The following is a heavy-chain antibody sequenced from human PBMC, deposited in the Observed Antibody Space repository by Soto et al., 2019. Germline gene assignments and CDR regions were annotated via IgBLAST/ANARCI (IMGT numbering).Heavy chain of an antibody. V-gene: IGHV4-34*01. CDR2: INHSGST. CDR1: GGSFIGYY. CDR3: ARNADLDVLRFLEWLDAPRGFDP. Sequence: PLEILSLTCAVYGGSFIGYYWSWIRQPPGKGLERIGEINHSGSTNYNPSLKSRVTISVDTSKNQFSLKLSSVTAADTAVYYCARNADLDVLRFLEWLDAPRGFDPWGQGTLVTVSS. D-gene: IGHD3-3*01. J-gene: IGHJ5*02.